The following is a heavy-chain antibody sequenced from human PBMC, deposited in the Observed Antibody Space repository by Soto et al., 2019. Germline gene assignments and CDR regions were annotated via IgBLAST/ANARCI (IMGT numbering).Heavy chain of an antibody. D-gene: IGHD2-2*02. CDR2: IIPILGIA. J-gene: IGHJ4*02. V-gene: IGHV1-69*02. CDR1: GGTFSSYT. Sequence: QVQLVQSGAEVKKPGSSVKVSCKASGGTFSSYTISWVRQAPGQGLEWMGRIIPILGIANYAQKFQGRVTITAGKSTSTAYMELSRLRSEATAVYYCAMEYCSSTSCYREYWGQGTLVTVSS. CDR3: AMEYCSSTSCYREY.